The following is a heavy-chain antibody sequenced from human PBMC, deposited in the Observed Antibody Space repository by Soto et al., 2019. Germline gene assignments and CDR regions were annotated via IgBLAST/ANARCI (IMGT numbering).Heavy chain of an antibody. CDR1: GGSISSSSYY. Sequence: TSETLSLTCTVSGGSISSSSYYWVWIRQPPGKGLEWIGSIYYSGSTYYNPSLKSRVTISVDTSKNQFSLKLSSVTAADTAVYYCARQVPAAAGWFDPWGQGTLVTVSS. J-gene: IGHJ5*02. CDR2: IYYSGST. D-gene: IGHD2-2*01. CDR3: ARQVPAAAGWFDP. V-gene: IGHV4-39*01.